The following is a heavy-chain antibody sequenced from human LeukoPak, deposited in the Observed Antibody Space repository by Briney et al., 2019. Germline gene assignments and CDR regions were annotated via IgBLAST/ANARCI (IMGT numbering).Heavy chain of an antibody. CDR1: GFTFSSYW. Sequence: GGSLRLSCAASGFTFSSYWMSWVRQAPGKGLEWVANIKQDGSEKYYVDSVKGRFTISRDNAKNSLYLQMNSLRAEDTAVYYCARDRMISGWYNWFDPWGQGTLVTVPS. J-gene: IGHJ5*02. CDR2: IKQDGSEK. CDR3: ARDRMISGWYNWFDP. V-gene: IGHV3-7*03. D-gene: IGHD6-19*01.